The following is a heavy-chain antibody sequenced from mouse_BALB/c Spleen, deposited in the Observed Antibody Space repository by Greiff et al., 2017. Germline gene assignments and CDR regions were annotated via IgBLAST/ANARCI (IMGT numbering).Heavy chain of an antibody. CDR1: GYSITSDYA. Sequence: EVKLVESGPGLVKPSQSLSLTCTVTGYSITSDYAWNWIRQFPGNKLEWMGYISYSGSTSYNPSLKSRISITRDTSKNQFFLQLNSVTTEDTATYYCARFWRSYAMDYWGQGTSVTVSS. CDR3: ARFWRSYAMDY. CDR2: ISYSGST. V-gene: IGHV3-2*02. J-gene: IGHJ4*01.